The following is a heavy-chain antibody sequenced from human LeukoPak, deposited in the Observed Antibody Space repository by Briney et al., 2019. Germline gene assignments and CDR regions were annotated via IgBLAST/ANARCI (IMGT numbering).Heavy chain of an antibody. CDR2: ISAYNGNT. J-gene: IGHJ4*02. D-gene: IGHD4-17*01. CDR3: ARTTGLLYGDYAFDY. CDR1: GYTFTSYG. Sequence: ASVKVSCKASGYTFTSYGISWVRQAPGQGREGMGWISAYNGNTNYAQKLQGRVTMTTDTSTSTAYMELRSLRSDDTAVYYCARTTGLLYGDYAFDYWGQGTLVTVSS. V-gene: IGHV1-18*01.